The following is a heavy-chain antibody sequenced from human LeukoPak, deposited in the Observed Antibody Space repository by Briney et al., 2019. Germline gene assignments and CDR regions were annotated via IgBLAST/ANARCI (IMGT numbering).Heavy chain of an antibody. Sequence: GGSLRLSCAASGFTFSSYWLSWVRQAPGKGLEWVANIEQDGSEKYYVDSVKGRFTISRDNAKNSLYLQMNSLRAEDTAVYYCARGGDYGDYDFFDYWGQGTLVTVSS. D-gene: IGHD4-17*01. CDR3: ARGGDYGDYDFFDY. V-gene: IGHV3-7*01. CDR2: IEQDGSEK. J-gene: IGHJ4*02. CDR1: GFTFSSYW.